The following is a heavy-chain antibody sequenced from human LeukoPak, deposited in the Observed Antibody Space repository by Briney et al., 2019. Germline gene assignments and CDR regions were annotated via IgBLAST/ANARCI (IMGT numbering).Heavy chain of an antibody. Sequence: GGSLRLSCVGSGFTFSSYSMNWVRQAPGKGLEWVSYISGTSNTIYYADSVKGRFTISRDNSKNTLYLQMNSLRAEDTAVYYCAKVPARYSSSWYPFDYWGQGTLVTVSS. D-gene: IGHD6-13*01. CDR3: AKVPARYSSSWYPFDY. CDR2: ISGTSNTI. V-gene: IGHV3-48*01. J-gene: IGHJ4*02. CDR1: GFTFSSYS.